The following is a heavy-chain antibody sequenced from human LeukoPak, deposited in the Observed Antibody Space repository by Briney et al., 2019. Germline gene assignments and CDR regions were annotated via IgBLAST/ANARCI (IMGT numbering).Heavy chain of an antibody. CDR3: ASHSSSWYGTDY. J-gene: IGHJ4*02. Sequence: GGSLRLSCVASGFTFSSYAMSWVRQAPGKGLEWVANIKQDGSEKYYVDSVKGRFTISRDNAKNSLYLQMNSLRAEDTAVYYCASHSSSWYGTDYWGQGTLVTVSS. CDR2: IKQDGSEK. CDR1: GFTFSSYA. V-gene: IGHV3-7*01. D-gene: IGHD6-13*01.